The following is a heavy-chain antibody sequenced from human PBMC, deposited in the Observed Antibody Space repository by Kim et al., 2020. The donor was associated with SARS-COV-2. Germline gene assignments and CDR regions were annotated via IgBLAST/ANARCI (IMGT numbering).Heavy chain of an antibody. CDR1: GGTFSSYA. CDR2: IIPIFGTA. V-gene: IGHV1-69*13. Sequence: SVKVSCKASGGTFSSYAISWLRQAPGQGLEWMGGIIPIFGTANYAQKFQGRVTITADESTSTAYMELSSLRSEDTAVYYCALTYYDYVWGSYRPNWFDPWGQGTLVTVSS. D-gene: IGHD3-16*02. CDR3: ALTYYDYVWGSYRPNWFDP. J-gene: IGHJ5*02.